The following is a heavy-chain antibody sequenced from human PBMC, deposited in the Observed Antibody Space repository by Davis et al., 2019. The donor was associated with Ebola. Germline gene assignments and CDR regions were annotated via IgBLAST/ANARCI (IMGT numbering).Heavy chain of an antibody. CDR3: ARDHHSSGYFYRWGY. CDR2: IITLFGKA. J-gene: IGHJ4*02. Sequence: SVKVSCKASGYIFSNYAISWVRQAPGQGPEWMGVIITLFGKATYTQKFQGRVTITADESTSTAFMDLSSLRSDDTAVYYCARDHHSSGYFYRWGYWGQGTQVTVSS. CDR1: GYIFSNYA. D-gene: IGHD3-22*01. V-gene: IGHV1-69*13.